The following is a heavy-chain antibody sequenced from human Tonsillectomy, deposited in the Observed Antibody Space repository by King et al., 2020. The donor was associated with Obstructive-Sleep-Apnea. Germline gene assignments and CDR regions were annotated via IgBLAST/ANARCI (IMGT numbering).Heavy chain of an antibody. CDR2: IWYDGSNK. CDR3: AKGDTAMVTEYYYGMDV. V-gene: IGHV3-33*06. Sequence: QLVQSGGGVVQPGRSLRLSCAASGFTFSSYGMHWVRQAPGKGLEWVAVIWYDGSNKYYADSVKGRFTISRDNSKNTLYLQMNSLRAEDTAVYYCAKGDTAMVTEYYYGMDVWGQGTTVTVSS. J-gene: IGHJ6*02. D-gene: IGHD5-18*01. CDR1: GFTFSSYG.